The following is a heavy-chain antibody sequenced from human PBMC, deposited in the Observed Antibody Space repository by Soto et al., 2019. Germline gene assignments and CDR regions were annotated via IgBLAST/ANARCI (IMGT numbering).Heavy chain of an antibody. CDR2: INHSGSN. D-gene: IGHD6-19*01. Sequence: EALSVISANYSGSFSGYSWSKLRQHPGKGLEWIGEINHSGSNNYTPSLKSRVTISVDTSKNQFSLKLSSVTAADTAVYYCARASSGWYLNAFDIWGQGTMVTVSS. J-gene: IGHJ3*02. V-gene: IGHV4-34*01. CDR3: ARASSGWYLNAFDI. CDR1: SGSFSGYS.